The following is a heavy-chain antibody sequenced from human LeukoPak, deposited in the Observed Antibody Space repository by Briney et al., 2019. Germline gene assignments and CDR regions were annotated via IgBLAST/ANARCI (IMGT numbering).Heavy chain of an antibody. CDR3: ARRHRMSFSGGRWIDP. D-gene: IGHD2-15*01. CDR2: INHSGST. V-gene: IGHV4-39*07. Sequence: PSETLSLTCTVSGGSISSNNYYWAWIRQPPGKGLEWIGEINHSGSTSYNPSLKSRVTISVDMSKNQFSLRVSSVTAADTAVYYCARRHRMSFSGGRWIDPWGQGTLVTVSS. CDR1: GGSISSNNYY. J-gene: IGHJ5*02.